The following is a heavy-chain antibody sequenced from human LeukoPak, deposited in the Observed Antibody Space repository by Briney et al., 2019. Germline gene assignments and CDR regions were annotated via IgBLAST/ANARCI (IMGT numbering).Heavy chain of an antibody. CDR1: GFTFSSYA. J-gene: IGHJ4*02. V-gene: IGHV3-23*01. Sequence: PGGSLRLSCAASGFTFSSYAVSWVRQAPGKGLEWVSAISGSGGSTYYADSVKGRFTISRDNSKNTLYLQMNSLRAEDTAVYYCAKEVGDSSGYYSFDYWGQGTLVTVSS. CDR3: AKEVGDSSGYYSFDY. CDR2: ISGSGGST. D-gene: IGHD3-22*01.